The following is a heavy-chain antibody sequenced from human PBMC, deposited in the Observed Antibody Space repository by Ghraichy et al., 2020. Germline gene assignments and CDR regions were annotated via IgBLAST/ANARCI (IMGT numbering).Heavy chain of an antibody. J-gene: IGHJ4*02. CDR2: INNNGGMR. CDR1: GFTFSSFY. Sequence: GGSLRLSCAASGFTFSSFYMPWVRQAPGEGLEWVANINNNGGMRNYVDSVKGRFTISRDNARNTLYLQMNSLRDDDTAVYYCAKDLGCGRSPVCYTVLDYWGQRSLVTVSS. V-gene: IGHV3-7*03. CDR3: AKDLGCGRSPVCYTVLDY. D-gene: IGHD2-2*02.